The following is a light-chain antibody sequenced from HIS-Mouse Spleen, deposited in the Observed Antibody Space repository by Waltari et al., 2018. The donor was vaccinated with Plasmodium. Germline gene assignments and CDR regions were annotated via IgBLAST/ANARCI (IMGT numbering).Light chain of an antibody. CDR2: QDS. CDR3: QAWDSSTVV. J-gene: IGLJ2*01. V-gene: IGLV3-1*01. CDR1: KLGAQY. Sequence: SYALTPPPSVSVSPGQTASITLSGAKLGAQYACWYQQKPGQSPVLVIYQDSKRSSGNPERFSGSNSGNTATLTISGTQAMDEADYYCQAWDSSTVVFGGGTKLTVL.